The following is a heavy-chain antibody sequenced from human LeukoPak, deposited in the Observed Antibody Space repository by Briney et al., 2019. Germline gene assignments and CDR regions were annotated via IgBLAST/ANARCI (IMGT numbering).Heavy chain of an antibody. D-gene: IGHD2-15*01. CDR1: GFTFSSYA. CDR2: ISGSGGST. CDR3: AKVPGVAAVPIMEMDV. Sequence: PGGSLRLSCAASGFTFSSYAMSWVRQAPGKGLEWVSAISGSGGSTYYADSVKGRFTISRDNSKNTLYLQMNSLRAEDTAVYYCAKVPGVAAVPIMEMDVWGQGTTVTVSS. V-gene: IGHV3-23*01. J-gene: IGHJ6*02.